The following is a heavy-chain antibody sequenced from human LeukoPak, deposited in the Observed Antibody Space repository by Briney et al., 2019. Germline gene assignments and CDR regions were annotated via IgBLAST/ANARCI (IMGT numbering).Heavy chain of an antibody. V-gene: IGHV3-30*04. CDR1: GFTFSIYA. CDR3: ARDLDSSSWSRGYFDY. CDR2: IAYDGSNK. J-gene: IGHJ4*02. D-gene: IGHD6-13*01. Sequence: PGGSLRLSCAASGFTFSIYAIHWVRQAPGKGLEWVAVIAYDGSNKYYAAAVKGRFTISRDNSKNTLYLQMNSLRAEDTAVYYCARDLDSSSWSRGYFDYWGQGTLVTVSS.